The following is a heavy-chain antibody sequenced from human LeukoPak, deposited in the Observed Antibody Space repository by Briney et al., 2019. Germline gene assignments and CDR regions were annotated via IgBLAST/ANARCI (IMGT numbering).Heavy chain of an antibody. CDR1: GFTFSSYG. CDR3: AKDMGVGCSSTSCYTGGYYYYGMDV. D-gene: IGHD2-2*02. J-gene: IGHJ6*02. Sequence: GGSLRLSCAASGFTFSSYGMHWLRQAPGEGLDWVAAIWYDGGTKYYADSVKGRFTISRDNAKNSLYLQMNSLRAEDTALYYCAKDMGVGCSSTSCYTGGYYYYGMDVWGQGTTVTVSS. V-gene: IGHV3-33*03. CDR2: IWYDGGTK.